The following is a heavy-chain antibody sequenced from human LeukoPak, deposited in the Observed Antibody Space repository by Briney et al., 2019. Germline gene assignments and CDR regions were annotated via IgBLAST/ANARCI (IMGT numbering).Heavy chain of an antibody. D-gene: IGHD5-24*01. CDR2: ISYDGSNK. J-gene: IGHJ3*02. Sequence: PGGSLRLSCAVSGFTFSSYGMHWVRQAPGKGLEWVAVISYDGSNKYYADSVKGRFTISRDNSKNTLYLQMNSLRAEDTAVYYCAKELRRWLQSDAFDIWGQGTMVTVSS. CDR1: GFTFSSYG. CDR3: AKELRRWLQSDAFDI. V-gene: IGHV3-30*18.